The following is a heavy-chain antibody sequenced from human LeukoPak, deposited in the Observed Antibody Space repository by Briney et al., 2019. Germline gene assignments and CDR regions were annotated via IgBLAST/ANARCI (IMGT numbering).Heavy chain of an antibody. CDR3: ARARVGRDGYNFGFDY. Sequence: SETLSLTCSVSGDSIIGYYWGWIRQPPGKGLEWIGNIYYTGNTYYNSSLKSRVTISVDTSKNQFSLKLSSVTAADTAVYYCARARVGRDGYNFGFDYWGQGTLVTVSS. CDR1: GDSIIGYY. V-gene: IGHV4-39*07. D-gene: IGHD5-24*01. J-gene: IGHJ4*02. CDR2: IYYTGNT.